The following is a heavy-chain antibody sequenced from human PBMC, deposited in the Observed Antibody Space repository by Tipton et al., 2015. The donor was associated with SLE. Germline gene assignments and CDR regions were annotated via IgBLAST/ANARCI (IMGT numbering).Heavy chain of an antibody. Sequence: SLRLSCAASGFTFDDYTMHWVRQAPGKGLEWVSLIGWDGGSTYYADSVKGRFTISRDNSKNSLYLQMNSLRTEDTALYYCAKDAFRGMVGTNWFAPLGQGTLVTVSS. D-gene: IGHD1-26*01. V-gene: IGHV3-43*01. CDR3: AKDAFRGMVGTNWFAP. J-gene: IGHJ5*02. CDR1: GFTFDDYT. CDR2: IGWDGGST.